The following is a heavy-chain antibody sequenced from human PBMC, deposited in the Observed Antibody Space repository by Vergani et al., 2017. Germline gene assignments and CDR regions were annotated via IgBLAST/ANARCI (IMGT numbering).Heavy chain of an antibody. J-gene: IGHJ5*02. CDR3: ERARCIETCYMSNWLDA. Sequence: EVHLAESGGGFFQPGGSLRLSCSASGFSFNSYWMHWVRQVPGKGLLWVSRMKSDGSITAYADSVKGRFTISRDNAQNTLYLQMNSLRVEDKGVYYCERARCIETCYMSNWLDAWGQGTLVTVSS. D-gene: IGHD3-9*01. CDR2: MKSDGSIT. V-gene: IGHV3-74*03. CDR1: GFSFNSYW.